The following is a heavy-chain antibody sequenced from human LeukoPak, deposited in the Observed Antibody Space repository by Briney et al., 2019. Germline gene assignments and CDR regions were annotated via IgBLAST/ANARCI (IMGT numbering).Heavy chain of an antibody. V-gene: IGHV3-23*01. D-gene: IGHD3-22*01. J-gene: IGHJ4*02. Sequence: PGGSLRLSCAASGFTFSSYTMSWVRQAPGKGLEWVSTITTSEGNTYYADSVKGRFTVSRDNSKNTLYLQMNNLRAEDTAVYYCATAAYDSNGSTANHDYWGQGTLVVVSS. CDR1: GFTFSSYT. CDR2: ITTSEGNT. CDR3: ATAAYDSNGSTANHDY.